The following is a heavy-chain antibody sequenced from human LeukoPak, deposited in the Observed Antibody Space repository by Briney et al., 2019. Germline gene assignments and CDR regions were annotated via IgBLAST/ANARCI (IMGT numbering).Heavy chain of an antibody. D-gene: IGHD3-22*01. CDR3: AMGASSGYSPFDY. V-gene: IGHV1-3*01. J-gene: IGHJ4*02. CDR1: GYTFTSYA. Sequence: ASVKVSCKASGYTFTSYAMHWVRQAPGQRLEWMGWINAGNGNTKYSQKFQGRVTITRDTSASTAYMELSSLRSEDTAVYYCAMGASSGYSPFDYWGQGTLVTVSP. CDR2: INAGNGNT.